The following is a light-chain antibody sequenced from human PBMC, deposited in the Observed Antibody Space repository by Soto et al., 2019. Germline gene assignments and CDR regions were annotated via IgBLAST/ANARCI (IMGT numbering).Light chain of an antibody. Sequence: DIQMTESASTMSASVGDRVTITCRASQSISTWLAWYQQRPGKAPKLLIFDASSLESGVPSRFSGSGSGTEGTLTISSLKPEDFATYYCQQSYSPPPTFGGGTKVDIK. V-gene: IGKV1-5*01. CDR3: QQSYSPPPT. CDR2: DAS. CDR1: QSISTW. J-gene: IGKJ4*01.